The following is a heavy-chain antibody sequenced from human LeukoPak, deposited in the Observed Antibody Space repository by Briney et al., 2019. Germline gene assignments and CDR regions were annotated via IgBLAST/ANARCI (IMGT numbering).Heavy chain of an antibody. Sequence: EASVKVSCTVSGYTLTELSMHWVRQAPGKGLEWMGDFDPEDGETIYAQKFQGRVTMTEDTSTDTAYMELSSLRSEDTAVYYCATAWFGEPLFDYWGQGTLVTVSS. CDR2: FDPEDGET. D-gene: IGHD3-10*01. V-gene: IGHV1-24*01. CDR1: GYTLTELS. CDR3: ATAWFGEPLFDY. J-gene: IGHJ4*02.